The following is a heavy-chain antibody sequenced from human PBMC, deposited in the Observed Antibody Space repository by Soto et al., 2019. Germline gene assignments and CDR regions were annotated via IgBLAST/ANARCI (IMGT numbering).Heavy chain of an antibody. CDR1: GFTFSSYW. D-gene: IGHD2-8*01. V-gene: IGHV3-74*01. CDR2: INSDGSST. Sequence: PGGSLRLSCAASGFTFSSYWMHWVRQSPGKGLVWVSRINSDGSSTNYADFVKGRFTMFRDNAKNTLYLQMNSLRAEDTAVYYCARDRDAYCSKGVCSGPYFDYWGRGTLVTVSS. J-gene: IGHJ4*02. CDR3: ARDRDAYCSKGVCSGPYFDY.